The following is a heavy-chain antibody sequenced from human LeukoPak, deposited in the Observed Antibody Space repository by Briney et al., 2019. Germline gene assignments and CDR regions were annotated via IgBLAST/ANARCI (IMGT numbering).Heavy chain of an antibody. V-gene: IGHV3-23*05. Sequence: PGGSLRLSCAASGFTFSDFWMTWVRQAPGKGLEWVSVTDTSGVITYYTDSVKGRFTISRDNSKNTLNLQMDSLRVEDTAVYYCAKGDTGVIRRYYLDSWGQGTLVTVSS. D-gene: IGHD5-18*01. CDR3: AKGDTGVIRRYYLDS. J-gene: IGHJ4*02. CDR2: TDTSGVIT. CDR1: GFTFSDFW.